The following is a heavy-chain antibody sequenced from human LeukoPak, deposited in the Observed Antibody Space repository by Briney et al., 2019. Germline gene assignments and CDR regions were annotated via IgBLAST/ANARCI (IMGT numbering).Heavy chain of an antibody. CDR3: ATAYSSSWHLFDY. D-gene: IGHD6-13*01. Sequence: GRSLRLSCAASGFTFSSFAMHWVRQAPGKGLEWVAVMSNDGGNQFYADSVKGRFTISRDKSENTLYLQMNSLRAEDTAVYYCATAYSSSWHLFDYWGQGTLVTVSS. CDR1: GFTFSSFA. J-gene: IGHJ4*02. CDR2: MSNDGGNQ. V-gene: IGHV3-30-3*01.